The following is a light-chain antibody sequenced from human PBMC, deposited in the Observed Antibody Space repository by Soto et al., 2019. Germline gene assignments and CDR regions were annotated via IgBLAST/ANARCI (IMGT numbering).Light chain of an antibody. Sequence: QSALTQPPSASGSPGQSVTISCTGTSSDVGGYNSVSWYQHHPGKAPKLMIYEVSKRPSGVPDRFSGSKSANTASLTVSGLLAEDEADYYCSSYAGSNNYVFGPGTKLTVL. V-gene: IGLV2-8*01. CDR1: SSDVGGYNS. J-gene: IGLJ1*01. CDR3: SSYAGSNNYV. CDR2: EVS.